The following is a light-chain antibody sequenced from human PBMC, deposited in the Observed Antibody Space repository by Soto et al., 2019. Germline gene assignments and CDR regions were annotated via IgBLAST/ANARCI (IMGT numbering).Light chain of an antibody. CDR1: QSVSSY. V-gene: IGKV3-11*01. CDR2: DAS. J-gene: IGKJ1*01. Sequence: EIVLTQSPATLSLSPGERATLSCRASQSVSSYLAWYQQKPGQAPRLLIYDASNRATGIPARFSGSGSGTDCTLTIISLEPEDFAVYYCQQRSNWPPTWTFGQGTKVEIK. CDR3: QQRSNWPPTWT.